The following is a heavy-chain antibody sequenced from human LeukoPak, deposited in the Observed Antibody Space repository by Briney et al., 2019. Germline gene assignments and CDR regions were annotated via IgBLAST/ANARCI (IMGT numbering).Heavy chain of an antibody. Sequence: SETLSLTCTVSGGSISSYYWSWIRQPPGKGLEWLAYIYYSGSTNYNPSLKSRVTISVDTSRNQFSLQLSSVTAADTAVYYCARLGGPHGDETDYWGQGTLVTVSS. CDR3: ARLGGPHGDETDY. D-gene: IGHD4-17*01. V-gene: IGHV4-59*08. J-gene: IGHJ4*02. CDR2: IYYSGST. CDR1: GGSISSYY.